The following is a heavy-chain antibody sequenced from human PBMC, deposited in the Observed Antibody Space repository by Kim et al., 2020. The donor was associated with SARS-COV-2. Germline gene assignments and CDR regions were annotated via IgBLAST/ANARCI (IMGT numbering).Heavy chain of an antibody. J-gene: IGHJ6*02. CDR1: GFTFSSYG. CDR3: ARELEDYDILTGYYYYYGMDV. CDR2: ISYDGSNK. D-gene: IGHD3-9*01. Sequence: GGSLRLSCAASGFTFSSYGMHWVRQAPGKGLEWVAVISYDGSNKYYADSVKGRFTISRDNSKNTLYLQMNSLRAEDTAVYYCARELEDYDILTGYYYYYGMDVWGQGTTVTVSS. V-gene: IGHV3-33*05.